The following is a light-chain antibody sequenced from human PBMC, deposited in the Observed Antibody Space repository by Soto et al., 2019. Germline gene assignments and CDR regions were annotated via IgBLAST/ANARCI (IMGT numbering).Light chain of an antibody. CDR3: QQSNNWPYT. CDR2: GAS. V-gene: IGKV3-15*01. CDR1: QSFSDN. J-gene: IGKJ2*01. Sequence: EIVMTQSPATLSVSPGERATLSCRASQSFSDNLAWYQRKPGQAPRLLIYGASTRATGIPARFSGSGSETEFTLTISSLQSEDFAIYYCQQSNNWPYTFGQGTKVDIK.